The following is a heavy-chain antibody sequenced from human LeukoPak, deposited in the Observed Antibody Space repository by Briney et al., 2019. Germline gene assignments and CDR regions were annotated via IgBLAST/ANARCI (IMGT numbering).Heavy chain of an antibody. J-gene: IGHJ6*02. D-gene: IGHD6-13*01. CDR3: ARDRRGLSSSWYGGYRYYGMDV. Sequence: GGSLRLSCAASGFTFSSYGMHWVRQAPGKGLEWVAVIWYDGSNKYYADSVKGRFTISRDNSKNTLYLQVNSLRAEDTAVYYCARDRRGLSSSWYGGYRYYGMDVWGQGTTVTVSS. V-gene: IGHV3-33*01. CDR1: GFTFSSYG. CDR2: IWYDGSNK.